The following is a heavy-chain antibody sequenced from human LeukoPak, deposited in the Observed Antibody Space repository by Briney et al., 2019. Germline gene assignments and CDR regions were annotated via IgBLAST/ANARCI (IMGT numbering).Heavy chain of an antibody. J-gene: IGHJ6*03. CDR3: ARQRHGGSYYKVDYYYYMDV. V-gene: IGHV5-51*01. D-gene: IGHD1-26*01. CDR1: GYSFTSYW. Sequence: GESLKISGKGSGYSFTSYWSGWVRQMPGKGLEWMGIIYPGDSDTRYSPSFQGQVTLSADKSISTAYLQWSSLKASDTAMYYCARQRHGGSYYKVDYYYYMDVWGKGTTVTVSS. CDR2: IYPGDSDT.